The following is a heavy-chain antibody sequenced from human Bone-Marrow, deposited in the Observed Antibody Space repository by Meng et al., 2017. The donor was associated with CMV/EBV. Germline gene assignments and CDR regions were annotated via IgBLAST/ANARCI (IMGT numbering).Heavy chain of an antibody. D-gene: IGHD5-12*01. CDR3: ARSIVAKGFDY. CDR1: GFTFDDYG. CDR2: INWNGGST. V-gene: IGHV3-20*04. J-gene: IGHJ4*02. Sequence: GESLKISCAASGFTFDDYGMSWVRQAPGKGLEWVSGINWNGGSTGYADSVKGRFTISRDNAKNSLYLQMNSLRAEDTALYYCARSIVAKGFDYCGQRTLVTVSS.